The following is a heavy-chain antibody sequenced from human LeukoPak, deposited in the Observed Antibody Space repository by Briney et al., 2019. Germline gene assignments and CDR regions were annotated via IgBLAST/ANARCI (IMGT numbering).Heavy chain of an antibody. Sequence: LRLSCAASGFTFSSYASWIRQHPGKGLEWIGYLYYTGTTYYNPSLKSRIIISVDTSKTQFSLRLSSVSAADTAIYYCARDLGVRGMDVWGQGTTVTVSS. D-gene: IGHD2-21*01. CDR2: LYYTGTT. V-gene: IGHV4-31*02. CDR1: GFTFSSY. CDR3: ARDLGVRGMDV. J-gene: IGHJ6*02.